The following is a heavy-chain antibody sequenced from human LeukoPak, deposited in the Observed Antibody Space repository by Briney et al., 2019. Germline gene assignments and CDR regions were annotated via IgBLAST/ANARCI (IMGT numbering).Heavy chain of an antibody. CDR1: GDSISSGDYY. CDR3: ARGLGEWTHHNWFDP. Sequence: SQTLSLTCTVSGDSISSGDYYWAWIRQPPGKGLEWIRSIYYSGSTYSNPSLTSRLSTSIDTSKNQFSLKLRSVTAADTAVCYCARGLGEWTHHNWFDPWGQGILVTVSS. D-gene: IGHD3-16*01. CDR2: IYYSGST. V-gene: IGHV4-39*07. J-gene: IGHJ5*02.